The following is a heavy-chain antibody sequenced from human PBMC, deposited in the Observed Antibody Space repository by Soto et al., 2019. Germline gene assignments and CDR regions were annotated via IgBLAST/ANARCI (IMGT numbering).Heavy chain of an antibody. CDR1: GFTFSDYY. CDR3: ATLKQSSIVFDY. D-gene: IGHD6-13*01. J-gene: IGHJ4*02. Sequence: PGGSLRLSCAASGFTFSDYYMSWIRQAPGKGLEWVSYISSSSSYTNYADSVKGRFTISRDNAKNSLYLQMNSLRAEDTAVYYCATLKQSSIVFDYWGQGTLVTXSS. V-gene: IGHV3-11*03. CDR2: ISSSSSYT.